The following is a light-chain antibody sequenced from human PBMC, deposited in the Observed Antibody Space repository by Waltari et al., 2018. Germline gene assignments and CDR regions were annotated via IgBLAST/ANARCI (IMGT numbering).Light chain of an antibody. CDR3: LIYYGSVRV. J-gene: IGLJ3*02. Sequence: QTVVTQEPSLTVSPGGTVTLTCASSAGPVTSDYYANWFQQKPGQAPRALIYNTNNKYVLTPARFSGSLLGGKAALTLSGVQPEDEADYYCLIYYGSVRVFGGGTKLTVL. V-gene: IGLV7-43*01. CDR2: NTN. CDR1: AGPVTSDYY.